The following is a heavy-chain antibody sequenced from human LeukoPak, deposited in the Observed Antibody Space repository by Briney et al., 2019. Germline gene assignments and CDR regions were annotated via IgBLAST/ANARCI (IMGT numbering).Heavy chain of an antibody. CDR2: INPSGGST. J-gene: IGHJ4*02. CDR3: ARGYSYGGFDY. D-gene: IGHD5-18*01. CDR1: GYTFTSYY. Sequence: ASVKVSCKASGYTFTSYYMHWVRQAPGQGLEWMGIINPSGGSTSYAQKFQGRVTMTRDMSTSTAYMELRSLRSDDTAVYYCARGYSYGGFDYWDQGTLVTVSS. V-gene: IGHV1-46*01.